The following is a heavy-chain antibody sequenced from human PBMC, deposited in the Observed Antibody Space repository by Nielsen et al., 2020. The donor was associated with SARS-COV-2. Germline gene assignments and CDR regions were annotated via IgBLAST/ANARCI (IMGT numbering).Heavy chain of an antibody. CDR2: IYYSGST. CDR1: GGSISSSSYY. V-gene: IGHV4-39*01. CDR3: ARPERDYYYGMDV. D-gene: IGHD5-24*01. Sequence: SETLSLTCTVSGGSISSSSYYWGWIRQPPGKGLEWIGSIYYSGSTYYNPSLKSRVTISVDTSKNQFSLKLSSVTAADTAVYYCARPERDYYYGMDVWGQGTTVTVSS. J-gene: IGHJ6*02.